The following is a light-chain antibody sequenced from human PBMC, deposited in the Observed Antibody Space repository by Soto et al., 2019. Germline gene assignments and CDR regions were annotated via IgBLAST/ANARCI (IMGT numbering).Light chain of an antibody. V-gene: IGKV3-15*01. CDR1: QSVSSK. J-gene: IGKJ1*01. CDR2: GAS. Sequence: ETLIPQSPSTLSVSPGERATLSCWASQSVSSKLAWSQQKPGQAPRLLIYGASTRATGIPARFSGSGSGTEFTLTISSLQSEDFAVYYCQQYNNWPQTFGQGTKVDIK. CDR3: QQYNNWPQT.